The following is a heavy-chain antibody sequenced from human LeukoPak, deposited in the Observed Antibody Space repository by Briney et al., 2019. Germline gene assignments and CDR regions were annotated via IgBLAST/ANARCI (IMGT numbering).Heavy chain of an antibody. D-gene: IGHD2-2*01. CDR2: IYYSGST. Sequence: SETLSLTCTVSGVSISSGGYYWSWIRQHPGKGQEWIGYIYYSGSTYNNPSLKGRVTISIDTSRNLFSLKLSSVTAADTAVYYCARDVPKKAPYGVDVWGPGTTVIVSS. CDR3: ARDVPKKAPYGVDV. V-gene: IGHV4-31*03. CDR1: GVSISSGGYY. J-gene: IGHJ6*02.